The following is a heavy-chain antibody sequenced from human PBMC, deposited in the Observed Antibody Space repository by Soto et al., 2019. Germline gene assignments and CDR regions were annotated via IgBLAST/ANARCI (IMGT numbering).Heavy chain of an antibody. Sequence: QVQLVESGGGVVQPGRSLRLSCAASGFTFSSYGMHWVRQAPGKGLEWVAVIWYDGSNKYYADSVKGRFTISRDNSKNTLYLQMNSLRAEDTAVYYCARDRLFCGGEVAGMDVWGQGTTVTVSS. CDR1: GFTFSSYG. CDR3: ARDRLFCGGEVAGMDV. D-gene: IGHD2-21*01. J-gene: IGHJ6*02. CDR2: IWYDGSNK. V-gene: IGHV3-33*01.